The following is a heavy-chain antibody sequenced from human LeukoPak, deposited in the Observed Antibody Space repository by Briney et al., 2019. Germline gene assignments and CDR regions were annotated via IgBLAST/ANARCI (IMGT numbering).Heavy chain of an antibody. CDR1: VYTFTGYY. J-gene: IGHJ4*02. CDR3: ARGPATVIVQGAIYYFDY. V-gene: IGHV1-2*02. Sequence: GASVKVSCKAFVYTFTGYYMHWVRQAPGQGLEWMGWINPNSGGTNYAQKFQGRVTMTRDTSISTTYMELSGLRSDDTAVYYCARGPATVIVQGAIYYFDYWGQGTLVTVSS. CDR2: INPNSGGT. D-gene: IGHD2/OR15-2a*01.